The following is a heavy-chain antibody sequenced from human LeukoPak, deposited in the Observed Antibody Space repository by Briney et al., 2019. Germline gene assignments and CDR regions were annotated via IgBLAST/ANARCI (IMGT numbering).Heavy chain of an antibody. Sequence: SETLSLTCAVYGGSFSGYYWSGIRQPPGKGLEWIGEINHSGSTNYNPSLKSRVTISVDTSKNQFSLKLSSVTAADTAVYYCTRRPTKGYCSSTSCRPNWFDPWGQGTLVTVSS. D-gene: IGHD2-2*01. V-gene: IGHV4-34*01. CDR3: TRRPTKGYCSSTSCRPNWFDP. CDR2: INHSGST. J-gene: IGHJ5*02. CDR1: GGSFSGYY.